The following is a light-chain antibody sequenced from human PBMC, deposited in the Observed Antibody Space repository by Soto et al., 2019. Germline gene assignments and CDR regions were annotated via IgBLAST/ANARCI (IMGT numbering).Light chain of an antibody. CDR3: QHRSNWPLT. V-gene: IGKV3-11*01. Sequence: EIVLTQSPATLSLSPGERATLSCRASQTIDSYLAWYQQKPGQAPRLLIYDASNRATGIPARFSGSGSGTDFTHTISSLEPEDFAVYYCQHRSNWPLTFGGGTKVDIK. CDR2: DAS. CDR1: QTIDSY. J-gene: IGKJ4*01.